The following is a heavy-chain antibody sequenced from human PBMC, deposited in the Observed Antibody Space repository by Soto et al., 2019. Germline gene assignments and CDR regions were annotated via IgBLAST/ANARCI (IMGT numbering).Heavy chain of an antibody. CDR2: ISWNSGNI. J-gene: IGHJ4*02. D-gene: IGHD5-18*01. CDR3: VRSKGGYSYGTPFDY. V-gene: IGHV3-9*01. Sequence: EVQLEESGGALVQPGRSLRLSCAASGFTFDDYAMYWVRQVLGKGLEWVSSISWNSGNIGYADSVKGRFTTSRDNAENSLYLKMNSLRPEDTALYYCVRSKGGYSYGTPFDYWGQGPLVTVSS. CDR1: GFTFDDYA.